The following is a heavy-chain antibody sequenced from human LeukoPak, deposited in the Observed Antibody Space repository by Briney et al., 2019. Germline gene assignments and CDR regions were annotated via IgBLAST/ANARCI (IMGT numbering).Heavy chain of an antibody. CDR2: IYTSGST. CDR3: ARETLDAFDI. J-gene: IGHJ3*02. V-gene: IGHV4-4*07. CDR1: GGSFSGYY. Sequence: SETLSLTCAVYGGSFSGYYWSWIRQPAGKGLEWIGRIYTSGSTNYNPSLKSRVTMSVDTSKNQFSLKLSSVTAADTAVYYCARETLDAFDIWGQGTMVTVSS.